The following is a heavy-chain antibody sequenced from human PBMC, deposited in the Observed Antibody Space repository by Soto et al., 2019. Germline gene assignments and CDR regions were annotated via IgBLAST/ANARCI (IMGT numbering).Heavy chain of an antibody. CDR3: ARSGLLTLYYYYYYMDV. CDR2: INPSGGST. J-gene: IGHJ6*03. CDR1: GYTFTSYY. Sequence: QVQLVQSGAEVKKPGASVKVSCKASGYTFTSYYMHWVRQAPRQGLEWMGIINPSGGSTSYAQKFQGRVTMTRDTSTSTVYMELSSLRSEDTAVYYCARSGLLTLYYYYYYMDVWGKGTTVTVSS. V-gene: IGHV1-46*03. D-gene: IGHD3-22*01.